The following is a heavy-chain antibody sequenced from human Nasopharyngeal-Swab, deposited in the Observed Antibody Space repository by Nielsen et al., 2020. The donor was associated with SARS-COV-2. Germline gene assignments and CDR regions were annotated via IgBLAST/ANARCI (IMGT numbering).Heavy chain of an antibody. Sequence: GESLKISCAASGFIFSSYAMHWVRQAPGKGLVWVSRINSDGSSTSYADSVKGRFTISRDNAKNTLYLQMNSLRAEDTAVYYCARGWQLEEDGMDVWGQGTTVTVSS. CDR1: GFIFSSYA. CDR2: INSDGSST. D-gene: IGHD6-6*01. V-gene: IGHV3-74*01. CDR3: ARGWQLEEDGMDV. J-gene: IGHJ6*02.